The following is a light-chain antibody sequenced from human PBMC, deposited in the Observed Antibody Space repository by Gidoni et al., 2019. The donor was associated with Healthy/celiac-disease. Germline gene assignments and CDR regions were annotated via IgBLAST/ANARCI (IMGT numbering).Light chain of an antibody. V-gene: IGKV3-11*01. CDR1: QSVSSY. CDR3: QQRSNWPPRYT. Sequence: ETALTHHSATLSLSPGERATPPCRASQSVSSYLAWYQQKPGPAPRLLIYDAYNRATGIPARFSGSGSGTDFTLTISSLEPEDFAVYYCQQRSNWPPRYTFGQXTKLEIK. J-gene: IGKJ2*01. CDR2: DAY.